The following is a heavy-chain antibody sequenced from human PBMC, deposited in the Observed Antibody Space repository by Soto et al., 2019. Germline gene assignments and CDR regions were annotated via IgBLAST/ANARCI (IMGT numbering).Heavy chain of an antibody. J-gene: IGHJ6*02. Sequence: EVQLLESGGRLVQPGGSLRLSCAASVFTFSTFAMTWVRQAPGKGLEWVSGIDDSGVGTYYADSVKGRLTISRDNSKTMLYLQMDSLRGEDTAVYYCVKGQSSTWSQTGGMDVWGQGTTVTVSS. V-gene: IGHV3-23*01. CDR1: VFTFSTFA. CDR3: VKGQSSTWSQTGGMDV. D-gene: IGHD1-26*01. CDR2: IDDSGVGT.